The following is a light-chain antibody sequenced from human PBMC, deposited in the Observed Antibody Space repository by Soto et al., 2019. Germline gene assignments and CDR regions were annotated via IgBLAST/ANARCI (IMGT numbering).Light chain of an antibody. CDR1: SSDVGGYNY. CDR3: SSYTSSSTVV. Sequence: QSALTKPASVSGSPGQSITISCTGTSSDVGGYNYVSWYQQHPGKAPKLMIYAVSNRPSGVSNRFSGSKSGNTASLTISGLQAEDEAEYYCSSYTSSSTVVFGGGTKLTVL. V-gene: IGLV2-14*01. CDR2: AVS. J-gene: IGLJ2*01.